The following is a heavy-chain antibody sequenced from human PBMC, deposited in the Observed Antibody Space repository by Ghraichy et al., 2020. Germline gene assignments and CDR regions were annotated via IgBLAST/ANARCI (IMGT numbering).Heavy chain of an antibody. CDR3: ARSLEYYDFWSVYYGMDV. J-gene: IGHJ6*02. V-gene: IGHV4-59*08. D-gene: IGHD3-3*01. CDR2: IYYSGST. Sequence: SQTLSLTCTVSVGSISSYYWSWIRQSPGKGLEWIGYIYYSGSTNYNPSLKSRVTISVDTSKNQFSLKLSSVTAADTAVYYCARSLEYYDFWSVYYGMDVWGQGTTVTVSS. CDR1: VGSISSYY.